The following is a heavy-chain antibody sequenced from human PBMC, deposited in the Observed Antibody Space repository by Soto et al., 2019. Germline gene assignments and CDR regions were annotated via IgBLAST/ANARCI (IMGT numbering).Heavy chain of an antibody. CDR1: GFTVSNNY. Sequence: EVRLVETGGDLIQPGGSLRLSCAVSGFTVSNNYMYWVRQSPGKGLEWVSLIYSHGDTRYADSVRGRFTVSRDNSKNSLYLQMNSLRSEDTAVYYCARKTDSGGNGGFWGQGTLVTVSS. J-gene: IGHJ4*02. CDR3: ARKTDSGGNGGF. CDR2: IYSHGDT. D-gene: IGHD2-15*01. V-gene: IGHV3-53*05.